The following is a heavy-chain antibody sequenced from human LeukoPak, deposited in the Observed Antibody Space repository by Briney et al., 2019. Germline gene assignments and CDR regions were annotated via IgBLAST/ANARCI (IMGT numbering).Heavy chain of an antibody. V-gene: IGHV4-31*03. CDR2: ICYSGST. J-gene: IGHJ5*02. D-gene: IGHD3-22*01. CDR3: ARADYDSSGYYSPWFDP. CDR1: GGSISSGGYY. Sequence: PSQTLSLTCTVSGGSISSGGYYWSWIRQHPGKGLEWIGYICYSGSTYYNPSLKSRVTISVDTSKNQFSLKLSSVTAADTAVYYCARADYDSSGYYSPWFDPWGQGTLVTVSS.